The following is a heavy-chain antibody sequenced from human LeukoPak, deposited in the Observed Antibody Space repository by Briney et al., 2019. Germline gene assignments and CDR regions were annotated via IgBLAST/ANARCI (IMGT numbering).Heavy chain of an antibody. CDR1: GLTVSSTY. CDR2: IYSGGST. J-gene: IGHJ4*02. D-gene: IGHD3-10*01. CDR3: ARDSSGSDHFDN. Sequence: GGSLRLSCAASGLTVSSTYMSWVRQTPGKGLEWVSVIYSGGSTYYADSVKGRFTISRDNSKNTLYLQMNSLRAEDTAVYYCARDSSGSDHFDNWGQGTLVTVSS. V-gene: IGHV3-66*01.